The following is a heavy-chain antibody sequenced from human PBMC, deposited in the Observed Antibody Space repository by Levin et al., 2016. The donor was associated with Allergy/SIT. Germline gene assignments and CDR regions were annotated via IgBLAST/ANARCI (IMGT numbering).Heavy chain of an antibody. J-gene: IGHJ4*02. CDR3: ARLSGWNGAYYFDY. D-gene: IGHD1-1*01. Sequence: VRQMPGKGLEWMGIIYPGDSDTRYSPSFQGQVTISADKSISTAYLQWSSLKASDTAMYYCARLSGWNGAYYFDYWGQGTLVTVSS. CDR2: IYPGDSDT. V-gene: IGHV5-51*01.